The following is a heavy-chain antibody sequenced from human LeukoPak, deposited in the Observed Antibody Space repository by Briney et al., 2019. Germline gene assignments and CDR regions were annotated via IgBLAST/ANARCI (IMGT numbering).Heavy chain of an antibody. CDR2: IIPILGIA. CDR1: GGTFSSYA. J-gene: IGHJ4*02. Sequence: SVKVSCKASGGTFSSYAISWVRQAPGQGLEWMGRIIPILGIANYAQKFQGRVTITADKSTSTAYMELSSPRSEDTAVYYCARDFWSGPNGYWGQGTLVTVSS. CDR3: ARDFWSGPNGY. V-gene: IGHV1-69*04. D-gene: IGHD3-3*01.